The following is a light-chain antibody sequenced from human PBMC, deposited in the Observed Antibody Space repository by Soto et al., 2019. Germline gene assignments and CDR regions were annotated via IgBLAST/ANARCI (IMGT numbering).Light chain of an antibody. V-gene: IGLV2-14*01. CDR3: SSYTSSNTRHYV. Sequence: QSALTQPASVSGSPGQSITVSCTGTRSDVGDYNYVSWYQQHPGKAPKLIIYEVSNRPSGVSYRFSGSKSGNTASLTISGLQAEDEADYYCSSYTSSNTRHYVFGSGTKVTVL. CDR2: EVS. CDR1: RSDVGDYNY. J-gene: IGLJ1*01.